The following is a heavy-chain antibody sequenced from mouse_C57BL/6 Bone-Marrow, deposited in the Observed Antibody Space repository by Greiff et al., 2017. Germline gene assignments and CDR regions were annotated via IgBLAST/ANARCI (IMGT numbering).Heavy chain of an antibody. CDR2: ISSGSSTI. V-gene: IGHV5-17*01. CDR1: GFTFSDYG. Sequence: DVKLVESGGGLVKPGGSLKLSCAASGFTFSDYGMHWVRQAPEKGLEWVAYISSGSSTIYYADTVKGRFTISRDNAKNTLFLQMTSLRSEDTAMXYCASTPWFAYWGQGTLVTVSA. J-gene: IGHJ3*01. CDR3: ASTPWFAY.